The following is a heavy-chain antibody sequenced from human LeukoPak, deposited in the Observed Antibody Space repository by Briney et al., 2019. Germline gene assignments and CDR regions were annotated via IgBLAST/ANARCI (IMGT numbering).Heavy chain of an antibody. Sequence: SETLSLTCTVSGGSISSSSYYWGWIRQPPGKGLEWIGSIYYSGSTYYNPSLKSRVTISVDTSKNRFSLKLSSVTAADTAVYYCARLGKLQYLDYWGQGTLVTVSS. J-gene: IGHJ4*02. CDR2: IYYSGST. CDR1: GGSISSSSYY. V-gene: IGHV4-39*01. D-gene: IGHD4-11*01. CDR3: ARLGKLQYLDY.